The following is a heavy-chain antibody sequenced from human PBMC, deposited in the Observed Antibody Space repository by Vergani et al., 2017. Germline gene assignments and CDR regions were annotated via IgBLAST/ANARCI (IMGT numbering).Heavy chain of an antibody. CDR2: ISSSGSTI. CDR1: GFTFSSYE. CDR3: ARERAASSSWHYYYGMDV. D-gene: IGHD6-13*01. Sequence: EVQLVESGGGLVQPGGSLRLSCAASGFTFSSYEMNWVRQAPGKGLEWVSYISSSGSTIYYADSVKGRFTISRDNAKNSLYLQMNSLRAEDTAVYYCARERAASSSWHYYYGMDVWGQGP. J-gene: IGHJ6*02. V-gene: IGHV3-48*03.